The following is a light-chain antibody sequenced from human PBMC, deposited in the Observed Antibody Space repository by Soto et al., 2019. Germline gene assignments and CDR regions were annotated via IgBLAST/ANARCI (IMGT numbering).Light chain of an antibody. Sequence: DVQMTQSPSTLSASVGDRVTITCRASQSIDSWLAWYQQKPGKAPKLLIYKTSNLESGVPSRFSGSGSGTEFSLTISSLQPDDFATYYCQQYKSFSLTFGGGTRLAIK. CDR3: QQYKSFSLT. V-gene: IGKV1-5*03. J-gene: IGKJ5*01. CDR2: KTS. CDR1: QSIDSW.